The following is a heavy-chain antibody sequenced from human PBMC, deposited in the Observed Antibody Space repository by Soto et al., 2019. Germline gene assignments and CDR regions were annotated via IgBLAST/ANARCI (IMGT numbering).Heavy chain of an antibody. J-gene: IGHJ6*02. CDR1: GYSFTSYW. CDR2: IYPGDSDT. D-gene: IGHD6-6*01. CDR3: ARTLTLYSSSGDYYGMDV. Sequence: GESLKISCKGSGYSFTSYWIGWVRQMPGKGLEWMGIIYPGDSDTRYSPSFQGQVTISADKSISTAYLQWSSLKASDTAMYYCARTLTLYSSSGDYYGMDVWGQGTTVTVSS. V-gene: IGHV5-51*01.